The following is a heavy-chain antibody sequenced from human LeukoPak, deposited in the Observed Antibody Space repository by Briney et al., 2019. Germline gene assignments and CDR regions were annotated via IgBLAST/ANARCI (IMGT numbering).Heavy chain of an antibody. J-gene: IGHJ4*02. V-gene: IGHV3-74*01. D-gene: IGHD5-18*01. CDR1: GFTFSSYW. CDR3: ARAPQGQLWALNY. Sequence: GGSLRLSCAASGFTFSSYWMHWVRQAPGKGLVWVSRINSDGSSTSYADSVKGRFTISRDNAKNTLYLQMNSLRAEDTAVYYCARAPQGQLWALNYWGQGTLVTVSS. CDR2: INSDGSST.